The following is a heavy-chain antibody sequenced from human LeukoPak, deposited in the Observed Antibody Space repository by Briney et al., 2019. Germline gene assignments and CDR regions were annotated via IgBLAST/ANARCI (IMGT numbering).Heavy chain of an antibody. V-gene: IGHV3-30-3*01. CDR1: GISFSSNA. Sequence: GGSLRLSCAASGISFSSNAMHWVRQAPGKGLEWVALISYDGTNKQYADSVKGRFTISRDNSKNTLYLQMNSLRAEDTAVYYCAKDNRDYYIDYWGQGTLVTVSS. CDR2: ISYDGTNK. D-gene: IGHD3-10*01. J-gene: IGHJ4*02. CDR3: AKDNRDYYIDY.